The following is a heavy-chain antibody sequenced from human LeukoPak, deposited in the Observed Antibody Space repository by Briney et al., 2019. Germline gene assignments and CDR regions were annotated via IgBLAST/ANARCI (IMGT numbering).Heavy chain of an antibody. CDR2: IKIKIDGGTT. D-gene: IGHD6-13*01. CDR3: STLWGSSSWYRTDV. CDR1: GFTFSHAW. Sequence: NSGGSLRLSCAASGFTFSHAWMTWVRQAPGKGLEWVGRIKIKIDGGTTVYAAPVKGRFTISRDDSKNTMDLQMNSLKTEDTAVYYCSTLWGSSSWYRTDVWGQGTTVTVSS. V-gene: IGHV3-15*01. J-gene: IGHJ6*02.